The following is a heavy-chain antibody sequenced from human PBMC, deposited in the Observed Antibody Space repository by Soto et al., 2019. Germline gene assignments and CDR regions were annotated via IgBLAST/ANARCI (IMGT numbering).Heavy chain of an antibody. CDR1: GGSVNVYY. D-gene: IGHD3-3*01. V-gene: IGHV4-34*01. J-gene: IGHJ5*02. CDR2: IQHTRGI. Sequence: PSETLALTCTVSGGSVNVYYWNWIRQPPGRGLELIPDIQHTRGIDCNPSLKSRVTMSVDTSKTQFSLRLSSVTAADTAIYYCATGITVFGLLIPPFDPWGQGTKVTVSS. CDR3: ATGITVFGLLIPPFDP.